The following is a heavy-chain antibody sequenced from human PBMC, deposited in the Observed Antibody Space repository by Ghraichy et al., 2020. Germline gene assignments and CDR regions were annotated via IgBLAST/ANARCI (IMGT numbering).Heavy chain of an antibody. CDR1: GFAFSNAW. V-gene: IGHV3-15*01. J-gene: IGHJ4*02. Sequence: GGSLRLSCAASGFAFSNAWMSWVRQAPRKGLEWVGRIKSETSGGTIEYAAPVQHRFTISRDDSKNTLYLQMNSLKTEDTAVYYCTTNLAYWGRGTLVTVSS. D-gene: IGHD1-14*01. CDR3: TTNLAY. CDR2: IKSETSGGTI.